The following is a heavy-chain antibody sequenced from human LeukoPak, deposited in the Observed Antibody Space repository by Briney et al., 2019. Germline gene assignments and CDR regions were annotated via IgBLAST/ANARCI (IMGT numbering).Heavy chain of an antibody. CDR2: IQYDGFNK. CDR1: GFTFNNYA. D-gene: IGHD3-22*01. CDR3: AKGPYMIDDY. Sequence: PGGSLRLSCAASGFTFNNYAMHWVRQAPGKGLQWVAFIQYDGFNKFYADSVKGRFTISRDNSKNTVYLQMNTLRREDTAVYHCAKGPYMIDDYWGQRTLVTASS. J-gene: IGHJ4*02. V-gene: IGHV3-30*02.